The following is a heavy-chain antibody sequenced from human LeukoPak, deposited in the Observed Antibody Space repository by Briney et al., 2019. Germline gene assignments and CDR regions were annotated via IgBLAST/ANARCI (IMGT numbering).Heavy chain of an antibody. CDR2: IKSDGNIT. V-gene: IGHV3-74*01. J-gene: IGHJ4*02. Sequence: GGSLRLSCAASGFTFSNYWMYWVRQAPGKGLVWVSQIKSDGNITNYADSVKGRFTISRDNAKNTLFLQMNSLRAEDTAVYYCGRSGDFWSGSGVAYWGQGTLVTASS. D-gene: IGHD3-3*01. CDR1: GFTFSNYW. CDR3: GRSGDFWSGSGVAY.